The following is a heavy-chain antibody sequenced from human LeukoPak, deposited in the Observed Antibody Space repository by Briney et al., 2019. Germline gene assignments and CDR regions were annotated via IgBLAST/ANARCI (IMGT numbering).Heavy chain of an antibody. CDR3: AREYYDFWSGPPAAFDI. CDR2: IKQDGSEK. J-gene: IGHJ3*02. D-gene: IGHD3-3*01. V-gene: IGHV3-7*01. CDR1: GFTFSSYW. Sequence: PGGSLRLSCAASGFTFSSYWMSWVRQAPGKGLEWVANIKQDGSEKYYVDSVKGRFTISRDNAKNSLYLQMNSLRAEDTAVYYCAREYYDFWSGPPAAFDIWGQGTMVTVSS.